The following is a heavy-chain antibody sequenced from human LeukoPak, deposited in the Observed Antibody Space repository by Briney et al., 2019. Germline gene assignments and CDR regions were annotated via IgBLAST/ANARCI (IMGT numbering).Heavy chain of an antibody. J-gene: IGHJ4*02. CDR1: GFMFSSYA. V-gene: IGHV3-23*01. Sequence: GGSLRLSCAASGFMFSSYAMSWVRQAPGKGLEWVSGFGDSGGNTYYADSVKGRFTISRDNSKNTLYLQMSSLRAEDTAVYYCARDSGGYDFDYWGQGTLVTVSS. D-gene: IGHD5-12*01. CDR2: FGDSGGNT. CDR3: ARDSGGYDFDY.